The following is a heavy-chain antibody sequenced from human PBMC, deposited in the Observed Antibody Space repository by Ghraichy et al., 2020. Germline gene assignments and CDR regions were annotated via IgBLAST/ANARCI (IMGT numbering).Heavy chain of an antibody. CDR1: GGSFSGYY. V-gene: IGHV4-34*01. CDR3: ARKIRTWWYFDL. D-gene: IGHD1-14*01. Sequence: SETLSLTCAVYGGSFSGYYWSWIRQPPGKGLEWIGEINHSGSTNYNPSLKSRVTISVDTSKNQFSLKLSSVTAADTAVYYCARKIRTWWYFDLWGRGTLVTVSS. CDR2: INHSGST. J-gene: IGHJ2*01.